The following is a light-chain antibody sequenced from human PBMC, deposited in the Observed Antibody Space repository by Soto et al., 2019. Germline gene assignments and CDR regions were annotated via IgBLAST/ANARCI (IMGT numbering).Light chain of an antibody. CDR2: EVS. V-gene: IGLV2-14*01. Sequence: QSALTRPASVSGAPGQSITISCTGTRSDVGGYNYVSWYQQHPGKAPKLMIYEVSNRPSGVSNRFSGSKSGNTAALTISGLQAEDEADYYCSSYTRSSTLVFGSGTKLTVL. J-gene: IGLJ1*01. CDR1: RSDVGGYNY. CDR3: SSYTRSSTLV.